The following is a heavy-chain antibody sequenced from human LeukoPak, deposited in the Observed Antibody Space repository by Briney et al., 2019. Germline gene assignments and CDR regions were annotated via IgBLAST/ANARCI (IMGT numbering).Heavy chain of an antibody. Sequence: GGSLRLSCAASGFTVSNNYMSWVRQAPGKGLEWVSIIYSGGSTYYADSARGRFTISRDNSKNTLYLQMNSLRAEDTAVYYCTGYNSGYDSALDYWGQGTLVTVSS. D-gene: IGHD5-12*01. CDR2: IYSGGST. CDR3: TGYNSGYDSALDY. V-gene: IGHV3-66*01. CDR1: GFTVSNNY. J-gene: IGHJ4*02.